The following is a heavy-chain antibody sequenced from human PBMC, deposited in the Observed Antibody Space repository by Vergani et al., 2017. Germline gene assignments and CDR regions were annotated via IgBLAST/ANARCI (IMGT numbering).Heavy chain of an antibody. J-gene: IGHJ3*02. CDR3: AGVGRSGWYGRAFDI. CDR2: INHSGST. V-gene: IGHV4-34*01. D-gene: IGHD6-19*01. CDR1: GGSFSGYY. Sequence: QVQLQQWGAGLLKPSETLSLTCAVYGGSFSGYYWSWIRQPPGKGLEWIGEINHSGSTNYNPSLKSRVTISVDPSKNQFSLKLSSVTAADTAVYYCAGVGRSGWYGRAFDIWGQGTMVTVSS.